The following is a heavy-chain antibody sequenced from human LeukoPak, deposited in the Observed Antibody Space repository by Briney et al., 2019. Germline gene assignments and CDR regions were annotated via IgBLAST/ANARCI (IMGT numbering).Heavy chain of an antibody. CDR2: IYSSGST. J-gene: IGHJ5*02. CDR3: ARDQGWSSSGWQRKPSYNWFDP. Sequence: SQTLSLTCTVSGGSISSGTYYWSWVRQPAGKGLEWIGRIYSSGSTNYNPSLKSRVTISVDPSKNQFSLKLSSVTAADTAVYYCARDQGWSSSGWQRKPSYNWFDPWGQGTLVTVSS. D-gene: IGHD6-19*01. CDR1: GGSISSGTYY. V-gene: IGHV4-61*02.